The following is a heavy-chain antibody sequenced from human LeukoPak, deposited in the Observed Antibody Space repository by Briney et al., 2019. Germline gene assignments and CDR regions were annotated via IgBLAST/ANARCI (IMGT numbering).Heavy chain of an antibody. CDR2: IYHSGST. V-gene: IGHV4-30-2*01. J-gene: IGHJ5*02. CDR1: GGSIGSGGYC. CDR3: ARGAVLTARFAYNWFDP. D-gene: IGHD4/OR15-4a*01. Sequence: SQTLSLNCAVSGGSIGSGGYCWTWIRQPSGKGLEWIGDIYHSGSTYYNPSLKSRVTISGDRSKNQFSLKLNSITAADTAGYYCARGAVLTARFAYNWFDPWGQGALVTVSS.